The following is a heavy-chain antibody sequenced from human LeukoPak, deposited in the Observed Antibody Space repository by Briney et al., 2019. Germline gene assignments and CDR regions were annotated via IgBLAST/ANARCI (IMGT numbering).Heavy chain of an antibody. CDR2: VNPKSGAT. CDR1: GYTFTDYY. Sequence: ASLTLSCKASGYTFTDYYLHWLRHAPGQGLDWMGLVNPKSGATNYAQRFQGRVTMTCQTSISTGNMELSSLRSDDTAVYYCARAYEYGWFDPWGQGSLVTVSS. CDR3: ARAYEYGWFDP. J-gene: IGHJ5*02. V-gene: IGHV1-2*02. D-gene: IGHD4/OR15-4a*01.